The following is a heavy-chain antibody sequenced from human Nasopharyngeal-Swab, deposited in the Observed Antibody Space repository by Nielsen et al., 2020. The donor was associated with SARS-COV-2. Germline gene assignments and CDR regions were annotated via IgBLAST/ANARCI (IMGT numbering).Heavy chain of an antibody. Sequence: ASVKVSCKASGYTFTSYAMHWVRQAPGQRLEWMGWINAGNGNTKYSQKFQGRVTITRDTSASTAYMELSTLRSEDTAVYYCARGPSRYVWGSYRSPYFDYWGQGTLVTVSS. D-gene: IGHD3-16*02. V-gene: IGHV1-3*01. J-gene: IGHJ4*02. CDR1: GYTFTSYA. CDR2: INAGNGNT. CDR3: ARGPSRYVWGSYRSPYFDY.